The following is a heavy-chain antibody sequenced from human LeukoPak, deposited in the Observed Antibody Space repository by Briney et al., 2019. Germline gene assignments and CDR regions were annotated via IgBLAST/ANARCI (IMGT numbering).Heavy chain of an antibody. CDR2: IYYSGST. J-gene: IGHJ3*02. D-gene: IGHD5-18*01. CDR3: ASTHTGAAFDI. Sequence: PSETLSLTCAVYGGSFSGYYWSWIRQPPGKGLEWIGYIYYSGSTYYNPSLKSRVTMSVDTSKNQFSLKLSSVTAVDTAVYYCASTHTGAAFDIWGQGTMVTVSS. V-gene: IGHV4-34*10. CDR1: GGSFSGYY.